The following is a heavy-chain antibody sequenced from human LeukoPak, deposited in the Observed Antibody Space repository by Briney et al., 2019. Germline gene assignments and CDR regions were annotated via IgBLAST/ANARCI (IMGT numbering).Heavy chain of an antibody. Sequence: PGGSLRLSCAASGFTLSSYAMSWVRQAPGKGLEWVSAISHSGNTYHADSVKGRFTISRDSSKNTLFLQMNRLRPEDAAVYYCAKDDAWLQFGSWGRGTLVTVSS. CDR3: AKDDAWLQFGS. V-gene: IGHV3-23*01. CDR2: ISHSGNT. CDR1: GFTLSSYA. D-gene: IGHD5-24*01. J-gene: IGHJ4*02.